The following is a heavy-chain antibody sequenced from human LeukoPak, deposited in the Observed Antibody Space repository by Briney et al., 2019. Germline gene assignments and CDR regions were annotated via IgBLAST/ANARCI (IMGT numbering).Heavy chain of an antibody. CDR2: IIPIFGTA. Sequence: SVKVSCKASGGTFSSYAISWVRQAPGQGLEWMGGIIPIFGTANYAQKFQGRVTITADESTSTAYMELSSLRSEDTAVYYCARGYSGLFDYFDYWGQGTLVTVSS. V-gene: IGHV1-69*01. J-gene: IGHJ4*02. D-gene: IGHD5-12*01. CDR3: ARGYSGLFDYFDY. CDR1: GGTFSSYA.